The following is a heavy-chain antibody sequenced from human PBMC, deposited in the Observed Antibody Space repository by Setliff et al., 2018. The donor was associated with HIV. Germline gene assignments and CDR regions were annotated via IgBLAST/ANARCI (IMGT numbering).Heavy chain of an antibody. CDR3: ARGGPTVAYGVDV. Sequence: SETLSLTCTVSGGSISNSRYYWSWIRQPPGKGLEWIGSIYYSGSTYYNPSLKSRVTISVDTSKNQFSRKLSSVTAADTAVFYCARGGPTVAYGVDVWGQGTTVTVSS. CDR1: GGSISNSRYY. CDR2: IYYSGST. V-gene: IGHV4-39*01. D-gene: IGHD4-17*01. J-gene: IGHJ6*02.